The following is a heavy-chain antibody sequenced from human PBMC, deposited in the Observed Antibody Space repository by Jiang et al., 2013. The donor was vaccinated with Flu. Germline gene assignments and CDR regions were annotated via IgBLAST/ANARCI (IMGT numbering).Heavy chain of an antibody. D-gene: IGHD6-13*01. CDR3: AIRPPAGIAAPDY. Sequence: GSGLVKPSETLSLTCTVSGGSISSSSYYWGWIRQPPGKGLEWIGSIYYSGSTYYNPSLKSRVTISVDTSKNQFSLKLSSVTAADTAVYYCAIRPPAGIAAPDYWGQGTLVTVSS. CDR1: GGSISSSSYY. CDR2: IYYSGST. V-gene: IGHV4-39*01. J-gene: IGHJ4*02.